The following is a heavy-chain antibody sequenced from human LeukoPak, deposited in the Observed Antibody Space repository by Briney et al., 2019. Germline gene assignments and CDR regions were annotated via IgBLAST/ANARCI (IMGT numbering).Heavy chain of an antibody. V-gene: IGHV4-59*01. CDR1: GGSISSYY. CDR2: IYYSGST. CDR3: ARGGMSYYYDSSGYYQDY. Sequence: SETLSLTCTVSGGSISSYYWSWIRQPPGKGLEWIGYIYYSGSTNYNPSLKSRVTISVDTSKNQFSLKLSSVTAADTAVYYCARGGMSYYYDSSGYYQDYWGQGTLVTVSS. D-gene: IGHD3-22*01. J-gene: IGHJ4*02.